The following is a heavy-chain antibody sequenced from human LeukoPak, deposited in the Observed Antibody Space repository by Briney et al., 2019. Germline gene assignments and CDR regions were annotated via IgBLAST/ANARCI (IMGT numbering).Heavy chain of an antibody. CDR1: GGSISSYH. J-gene: IGHJ4*02. Sequence: SETLSLTCTVSGGSISSYHWSWIRQPPGKGLEWIGYIYYSGSTNYNPSLKSRVTISVDTSKNQFSLKLSSVTAADTAVYYCARLGGYCSSTSCYYRNYFDYWGQGTLVTVSS. V-gene: IGHV4-59*08. CDR3: ARLGGYCSSTSCYYRNYFDY. D-gene: IGHD2-2*01. CDR2: IYYSGST.